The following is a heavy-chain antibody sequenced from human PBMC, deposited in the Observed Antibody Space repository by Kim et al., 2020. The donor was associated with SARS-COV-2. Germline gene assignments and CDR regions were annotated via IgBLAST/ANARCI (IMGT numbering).Heavy chain of an antibody. Sequence: GGSLRLSCAASGFTFSSYWMSWVRQAPGKGLEWVASIKQDASVISYVDSVRGRFTISRDNAENSLSLQMDSLRAEDTALYFCARPYRGGSFDIWGQGTMVTVSS. J-gene: IGHJ3*02. CDR2: IKQDASVI. CDR3: ARPYRGGSFDI. CDR1: GFTFSSYW. D-gene: IGHD3-16*01. V-gene: IGHV3-7*01.